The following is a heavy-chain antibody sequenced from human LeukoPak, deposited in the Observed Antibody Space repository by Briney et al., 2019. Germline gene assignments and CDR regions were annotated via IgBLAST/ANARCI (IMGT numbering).Heavy chain of an antibody. CDR3: ARGRWLRFGNPREFDY. D-gene: IGHD5-24*01. J-gene: IGHJ4*02. Sequence: PGGSLRLSCAASGFTFSRYSMNWVRQARGKGLEWVSFISSSRSYIYYADSVEGRFNISRDNAKNSLYLQMNSLRAEDTAVYYCARGRWLRFGNPREFDYWGQGTLVTVSS. CDR1: GFTFSRYS. CDR2: ISSSRSYI. V-gene: IGHV3-21*01.